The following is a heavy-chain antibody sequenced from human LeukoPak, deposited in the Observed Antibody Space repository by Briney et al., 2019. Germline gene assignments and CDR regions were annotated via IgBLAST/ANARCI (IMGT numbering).Heavy chain of an antibody. Sequence: PGGSLRLSCAASGLTFSSYAMSWVRQAPGEGLEWVSSISGSGGNTNYADSVQGRFTFSRDNSKNTLYLQMNSLRAEDTAVYYCAKGGGLRAGGSYRIDYWGQGTLVTVSS. J-gene: IGHJ4*02. V-gene: IGHV3-23*01. CDR2: ISGSGGNT. D-gene: IGHD3-16*02. CDR1: GLTFSSYA. CDR3: AKGGGLRAGGSYRIDY.